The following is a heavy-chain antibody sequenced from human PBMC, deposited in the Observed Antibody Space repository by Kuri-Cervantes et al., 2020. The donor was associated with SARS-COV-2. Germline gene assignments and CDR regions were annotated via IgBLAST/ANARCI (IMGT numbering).Heavy chain of an antibody. J-gene: IGHJ5*02. CDR1: GGTFNNYT. Sequence: SVKVSCKASGGTFNNYTISWVRQAPGQGLEWMGRIIPIIDIADYAQKFQGRVTITADKSTTTAYMELNSLRSEDTAVYYCATFGVAATPTWFDPWGQGTLVTVSS. CDR2: IIPIIDIA. D-gene: IGHD2-15*01. CDR3: ATFGVAATPTWFDP. V-gene: IGHV1-69*02.